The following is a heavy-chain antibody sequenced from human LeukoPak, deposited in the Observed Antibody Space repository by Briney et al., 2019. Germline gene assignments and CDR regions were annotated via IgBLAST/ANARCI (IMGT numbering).Heavy chain of an antibody. V-gene: IGHV3-9*01. CDR3: ASSSTTLGFDY. CDR2: ISWNSGSI. J-gene: IGHJ4*02. CDR1: GFTFDDYA. Sequence: GGSLRLSCRASGFTFDDYAMHWVRQAPGKGLEWVSGISWNSGSIGYTDSVKGRFTISRDNAKNSLYLQMNSLRAEDTALYYCASSSTTLGFDYWGQGTLVTVSS. D-gene: IGHD2-2*01.